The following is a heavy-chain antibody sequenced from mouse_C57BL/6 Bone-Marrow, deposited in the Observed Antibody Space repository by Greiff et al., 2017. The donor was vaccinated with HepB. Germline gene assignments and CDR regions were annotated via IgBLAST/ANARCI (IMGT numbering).Heavy chain of an antibody. CDR1: GFTFSSYA. Sequence: EVHLVESGGGLVKPGGSLKLSCAASGFTFSSYAMSWVRQTPEKRLEWVATISDGGSYTYYPDNVKGRFTISRDNAKNNLYLQMSHPKSEDTAMYYCASLYGNYGYWGQGTTLTVSS. CDR3: ASLYGNYGY. CDR2: ISDGGSYT. J-gene: IGHJ2*01. V-gene: IGHV5-4*01. D-gene: IGHD2-1*01.